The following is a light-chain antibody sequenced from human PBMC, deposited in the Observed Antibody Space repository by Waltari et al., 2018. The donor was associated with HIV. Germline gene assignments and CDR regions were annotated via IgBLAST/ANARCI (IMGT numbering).Light chain of an antibody. CDR3: QSADSSGTYPVV. CDR2: KDS. Sequence: YELTQSPPVSVSPAQTARITCSGDALPKKYAYWYQQKPGQAPVVVIYKDSERPSGIPERFSGSSSGTTVTLTISGVQAEDEADYYCQSADSSGTYPVVFGGGTKLTVL. J-gene: IGLJ2*01. CDR1: ALPKKY. V-gene: IGLV3-25*03.